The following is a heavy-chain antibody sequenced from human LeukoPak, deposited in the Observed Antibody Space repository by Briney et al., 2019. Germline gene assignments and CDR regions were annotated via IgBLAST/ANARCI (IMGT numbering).Heavy chain of an antibody. CDR1: GFTFSSYG. CDR3: AKDRDIVVAPGGIRQGLDY. Sequence: PGRSLRLSCAASGFTFSSYGMHWVRQAPGKGLEWVAVISYDGSNKYYADSVKGRFTISRDNSKNTLYLQMNSLRAEDTSVYYCAKDRDIVVAPGGIRQGLDYWGQGTLITVSS. D-gene: IGHD2-2*01. V-gene: IGHV3-30*18. CDR2: ISYDGSNK. J-gene: IGHJ4*02.